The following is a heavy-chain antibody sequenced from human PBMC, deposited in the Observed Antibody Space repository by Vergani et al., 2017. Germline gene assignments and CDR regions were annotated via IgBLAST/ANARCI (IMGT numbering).Heavy chain of an antibody. CDR1: GASINNDFYY. Sequence: QVQLQESGPGLVKPSQTLSLTCTVSGASINNDFYYWHWIRQPAGKGLEWIGRICPSGSTNYKPSLKSRVTMSIDTSKNQFSLKLTSVTAADTAVYYCATGAGPFDIWGQGTLVTVSS. D-gene: IGHD7-27*01. CDR2: ICPSGST. CDR3: ATGAGPFDI. V-gene: IGHV4-61*02. J-gene: IGHJ4*02.